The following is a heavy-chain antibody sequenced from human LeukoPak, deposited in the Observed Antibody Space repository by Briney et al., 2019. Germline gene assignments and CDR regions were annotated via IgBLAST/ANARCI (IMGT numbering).Heavy chain of an antibody. CDR2: RRGVGCKK. CDR1: GFTFRSYG. V-gene: IGHV3-30*02. Sequence: PVGSLRLTCAASGFTFRSYGMHWCRQAPGKRLEGVAWRRGVGCKKYYAGVMKRRFTISRDNSKNTLYLQMNSLRAEDTAVYYCAKGYCSSTSCYNYYYMDVWGKGTTVTVSS. J-gene: IGHJ6*03. D-gene: IGHD2-2*02. CDR3: AKGYCSSTSCYNYYYMDV.